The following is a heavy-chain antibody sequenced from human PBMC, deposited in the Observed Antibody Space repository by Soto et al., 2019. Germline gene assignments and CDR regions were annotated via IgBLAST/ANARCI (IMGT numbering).Heavy chain of an antibody. V-gene: IGHV5-51*01. CDR3: ARLASILQPIDC. D-gene: IGHD2-21*01. CDR1: RYTFTNYW. J-gene: IGHJ4*02. Sequence: PGASLKISCQGSRYTFTNYWIGWLRQMPGGGLEWLGLIFPRDTDTRYSPSFEGQVTISTDNSIATAYLQWRNLEASDTAIYFCARLASILQPIDCWGQGTPVIVSS. CDR2: IFPRDTDT.